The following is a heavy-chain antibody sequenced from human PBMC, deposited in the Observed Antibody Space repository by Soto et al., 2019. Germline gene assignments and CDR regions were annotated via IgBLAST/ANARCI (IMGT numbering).Heavy chain of an antibody. V-gene: IGHV3-23*04. CDR1: GFTFISYA. J-gene: IGHJ5*02. CDR2: ISGSGGRT. Sequence: EVQLVESGGGLVQPGGSLRLSCAASGFTFISYAMDWVPQAPGKGLERVSAISGSGGRTYYADSVKGRCTISRGNSKNTLYLQMNSLRAEDTAVYYCAKYGQAAAVLNWFDPWVQGTLVTVSS. CDR3: AKYGQAAAVLNWFDP. D-gene: IGHD6-13*01.